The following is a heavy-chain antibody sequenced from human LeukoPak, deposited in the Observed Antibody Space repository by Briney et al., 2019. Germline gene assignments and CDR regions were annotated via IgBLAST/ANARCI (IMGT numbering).Heavy chain of an antibody. CDR3: AKDRGRNYYDSSGHVGYYYYMDV. D-gene: IGHD3-22*01. V-gene: IGHV3-30*02. CDR1: GFTFSSYG. CDR2: IRYDGSNK. J-gene: IGHJ6*03. Sequence: GGSLRLSCAASGFTFSSYGMHWVRQAPGKGLEWVAFIRYDGSNKYYADSVMGRFTISRDNSKNTLYLQMNSLRAEDTAVYYCAKDRGRNYYDSSGHVGYYYYMDVWGKGTTVTVSS.